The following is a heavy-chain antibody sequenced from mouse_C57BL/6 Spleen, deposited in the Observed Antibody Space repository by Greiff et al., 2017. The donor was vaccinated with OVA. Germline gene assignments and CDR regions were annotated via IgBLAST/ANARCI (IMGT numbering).Heavy chain of an antibody. CDR2: IHPNSGST. CDR3: AFTTVGAPYAMDY. CDR1: GYTFTSYW. J-gene: IGHJ4*01. Sequence: QVQLQQPGAELVKPGASVKLSCKASGYTFTSYWMHWVKQRPGQGLEWIGMIHPNSGSTNYNEKFKSKATLTVDKSSSTAYMQLSSLTSEDSAVYYCAFTTVGAPYAMDYWGQGTSVTVSS. V-gene: IGHV1-64*01. D-gene: IGHD1-1*01.